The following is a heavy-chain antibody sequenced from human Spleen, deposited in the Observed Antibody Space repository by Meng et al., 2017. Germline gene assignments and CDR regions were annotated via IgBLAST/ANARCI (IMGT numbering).Heavy chain of an antibody. D-gene: IGHD4-11*01. CDR2: INHSGST. CDR1: GGSFSGYY. CDR3: ARGPTTMAHDFDY. V-gene: IGHV4-34*01. J-gene: IGHJ4*02. Sequence: QVPLPPWGAGLLKPSETLSLTFAVYGGSFSGYYWSWVRQSPGKGLEWIGEINHSGSTNYNPSLESRATISVDTSQNNLSLKLSSVTAADSAVYYCARGPTTMAHDFDYWGQGTLVTGSS.